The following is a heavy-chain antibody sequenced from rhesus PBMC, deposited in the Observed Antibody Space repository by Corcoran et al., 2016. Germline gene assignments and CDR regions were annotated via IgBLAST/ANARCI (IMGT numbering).Heavy chain of an antibody. J-gene: IGHJ1*01. CDR1: GFTFSDHY. CDR3: TTYLLYSGSSDEYFEF. Sequence: EMQLVESGGGLVQPGGSLRLSCAASGFTFSDHYMEWFRQAPGRGPEWVGFIRNKAKVGTEEYAASMKGRFTISRDDSKNVTYLQMNSLKTEDTAVYYCTTYLLYSGSSDEYFEFWGQGALVTVSS. D-gene: IGHD6-25*01. CDR2: IRNKAKVGTE. V-gene: IGHV3-116*01.